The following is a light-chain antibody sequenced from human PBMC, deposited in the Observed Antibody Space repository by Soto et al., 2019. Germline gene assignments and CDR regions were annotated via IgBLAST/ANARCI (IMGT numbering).Light chain of an antibody. CDR3: QHYSSSPPAIT. CDR2: DAS. Sequence: EILMTQSPATLSVSPGERATLSCRASQSVSSYLAWYQQKPGQAPRLLIYDASNRATGIPARFSGSGSGTDFTLTISRLEPEDFAVYYCQHYSSSPPAITFGQGTRLEIK. V-gene: IGKV3-20*01. CDR1: QSVSSY. J-gene: IGKJ5*01.